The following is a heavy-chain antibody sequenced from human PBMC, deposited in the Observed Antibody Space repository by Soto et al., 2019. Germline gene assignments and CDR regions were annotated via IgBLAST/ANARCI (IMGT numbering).Heavy chain of an antibody. CDR2: IYHSGST. CDR3: ARRWWRVADHFDC. CDR1: GGSISSSNW. J-gene: IGHJ4*02. D-gene: IGHD6-19*01. Sequence: QVQLQESGPGLVKPSGTLSLTCAVSGGSISSSNWWSWVRQPPGKRLAWIGEIYHSGSTNYNPSLKSRVTISVDMCKNQFSLKLSSVAAAVTAVYYCARRWWRVADHFDCWCQVNLVTVSS. V-gene: IGHV4-4*02.